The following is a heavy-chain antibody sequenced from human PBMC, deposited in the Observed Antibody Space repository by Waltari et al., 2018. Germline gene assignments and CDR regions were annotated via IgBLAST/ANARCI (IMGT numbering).Heavy chain of an antibody. CDR2: IHGAGNT. D-gene: IGHD3-9*01. J-gene: IGHJ4*02. V-gene: IGHV3-53*01. CDR3: SNSRLNRPDDWYYFDY. CDR1: GFTVSSNY. Sequence: EVQLVESGGGLIQPGGSLRLSCIASGFTVSSNYMSWVRQAPGKGLEWVSVIHGAGNTDDADSGKGRFTISRDTSKNTLYLQMSALRAEDTAVYYCSNSRLNRPDDWYYFDYWGQGTLVTVSS.